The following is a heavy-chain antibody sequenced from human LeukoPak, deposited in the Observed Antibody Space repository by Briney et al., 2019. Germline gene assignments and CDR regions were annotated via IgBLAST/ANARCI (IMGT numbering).Heavy chain of an antibody. CDR2: ITTSDGNT. J-gene: IGHJ4*02. Sequence: GGSLRLSCAASGFTFSSYTMSWVRQAPGKGLEWVSTITTSDGNTYYADSVKGRFAVSRDNSKNTLFLQMNSLRAEDTAVYYCAKDGGLWVSAHWGDSWGRGTLVTVSS. CDR3: AKDGGLWVSAHWGDS. CDR1: GFTFSSYT. V-gene: IGHV3-23*01. D-gene: IGHD7-27*01.